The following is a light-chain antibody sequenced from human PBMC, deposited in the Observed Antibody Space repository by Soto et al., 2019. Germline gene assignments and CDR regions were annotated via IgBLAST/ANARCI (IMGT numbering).Light chain of an antibody. V-gene: IGKV3-11*01. CDR1: QYINTR. Sequence: EIVLTQSTVTLSLSPLERANICCRASQYINTRLAWYQHRPGQAPRLLIYQTSIRAAGIPARFSASGSGTDFTLTISDVQPEDFALYYCHQRQSWPRTFGQGTKVDI. CDR2: QTS. CDR3: HQRQSWPRT. J-gene: IGKJ1*01.